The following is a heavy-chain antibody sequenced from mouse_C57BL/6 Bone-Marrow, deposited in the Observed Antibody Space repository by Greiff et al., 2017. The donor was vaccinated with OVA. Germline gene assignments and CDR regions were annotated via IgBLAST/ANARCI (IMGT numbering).Heavy chain of an antibody. CDR2: ISSGGSYT. J-gene: IGHJ4*01. Sequence: EVMLVESGGDLVKPGGSLKLSCAASGFTFSSYGMSWVRQTPDKRLEWVATISSGGSYTYYPDSVKGRFTISRDNAKNTLYLQMSSLKSEDTAMYYCARQRSEDYYAMDYWGQGTSVTVSS. CDR3: ARQRSEDYYAMDY. CDR1: GFTFSSYG. V-gene: IGHV5-6*01.